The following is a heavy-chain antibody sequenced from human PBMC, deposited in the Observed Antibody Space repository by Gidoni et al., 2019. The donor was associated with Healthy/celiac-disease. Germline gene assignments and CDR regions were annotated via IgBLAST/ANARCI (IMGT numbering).Heavy chain of an antibody. J-gene: IGHJ6*04. CDR2: LNHSGST. D-gene: IGHD3-10*01. CDR3: ASLYDSITMVPRGPEVV. V-gene: IGHV4-34*01. CDR1: GGSFSGYY. Sequence: QVQLQQWGAGLLKPSETLSLTCAVYGGSFSGYYWSWIRQPPGQGLEWIGELNHSGSTNYNPSLNSRVTISVDTSKNQFSLKLSSVTAADTAVYYCASLYDSITMVPRGPEVVWGKGTTVTVSS.